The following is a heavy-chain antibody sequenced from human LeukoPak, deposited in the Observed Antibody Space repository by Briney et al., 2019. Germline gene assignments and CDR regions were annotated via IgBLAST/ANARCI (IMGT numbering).Heavy chain of an antibody. CDR3: ATRASLYGSGSPFDY. Sequence: PGGSLRLSCAASGFTFRSYWMHWVRQAPGKGLEWVSRINSDGSSTTYADSVKGRFTISRDNAKNTLYLHMNSLRAEDTAVYYCATRASLYGSGSPFDYWGQGTLVTVSS. J-gene: IGHJ4*02. CDR2: INSDGSST. D-gene: IGHD3-10*01. V-gene: IGHV3-74*01. CDR1: GFTFRSYW.